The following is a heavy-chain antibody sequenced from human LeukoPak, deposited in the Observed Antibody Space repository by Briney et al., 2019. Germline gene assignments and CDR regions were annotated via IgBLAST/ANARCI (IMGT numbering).Heavy chain of an antibody. CDR2: ISSSSSYI. Sequence: PGGSLRLSCAASGFTFSSYSMNWVRQAPGKGLEWVSSISSSSSYIYYADSVKGRFTISRDNAKNSLYLQMNSLRDEDTAVYYCARARWGSLDSWGQGTLVTVSS. J-gene: IGHJ4*02. V-gene: IGHV3-21*04. CDR1: GFTFSSYS. CDR3: ARARWGSLDS. D-gene: IGHD2-21*01.